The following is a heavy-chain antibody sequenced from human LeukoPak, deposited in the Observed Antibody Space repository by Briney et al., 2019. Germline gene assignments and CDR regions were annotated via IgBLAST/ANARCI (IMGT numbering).Heavy chain of an antibody. CDR3: ARDGRGPADY. CDR2: IWYDGSNK. Sequence: GGSLRLSCAASGFNFSNYGMHWVRQAPGKGLEWVTVIWYDGSNKYYAESVKDRFTISRDNSKNTVYLQMNSLRAEDTAVYYCARDGRGPADYWGQGTLVTVSS. V-gene: IGHV3-33*01. J-gene: IGHJ4*02. CDR1: GFNFSNYG. D-gene: IGHD3-16*01.